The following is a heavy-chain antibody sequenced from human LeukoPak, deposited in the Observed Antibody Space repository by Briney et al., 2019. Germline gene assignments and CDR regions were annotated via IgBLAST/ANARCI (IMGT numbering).Heavy chain of an antibody. V-gene: IGHV1-69*05. CDR1: GGTFSSYA. D-gene: IGHD6-6*01. CDR2: IIPIFSTA. CDR3: ARSPAGAARKPYYYYYMDV. Sequence: SVKVSCKASGGTFSSYAISWVRQAPGQGLEWMGGIIPIFSTANYAQKFQGRVTITTDESTSTAYMELSSLRSEDTAVYYCARSPAGAARKPYYYYYMDVWGKGTTVTVSS. J-gene: IGHJ6*03.